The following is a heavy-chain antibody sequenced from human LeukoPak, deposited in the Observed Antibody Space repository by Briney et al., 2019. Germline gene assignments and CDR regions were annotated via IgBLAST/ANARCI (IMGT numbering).Heavy chain of an antibody. CDR1: GGSISSGGYS. Sequence: SETLSLTCAVSGGSISSGGYSWSWIRQPPGTGLEWIGYIYHSGSTYYNPSLKSRVTISVDRSKNQFSLKLSSVTAADTAVYYCARVPGVSTWFDPWGQGTLVTVSS. CDR2: IYHSGST. D-gene: IGHD3-3*01. J-gene: IGHJ5*02. CDR3: ARVPGVSTWFDP. V-gene: IGHV4-30-2*01.